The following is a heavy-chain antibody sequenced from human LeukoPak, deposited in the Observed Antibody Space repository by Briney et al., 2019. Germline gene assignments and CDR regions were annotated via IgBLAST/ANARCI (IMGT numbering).Heavy chain of an antibody. V-gene: IGHV1-46*01. CDR1: GYTFSSKY. CDR2: ISPSGGST. J-gene: IGHJ3*01. Sequence: GASVKVSCKAFGYTFSSKYMHWVRQAPGQRPEWMGVISPSGGSTTYAQKFRGRLTPTRGMSTSTDYLELSSLRSDDTAIYYCARVRLVWGMETFDLWGQGTMVIVSS. D-gene: IGHD3-16*01. CDR3: ARVRLVWGMETFDL.